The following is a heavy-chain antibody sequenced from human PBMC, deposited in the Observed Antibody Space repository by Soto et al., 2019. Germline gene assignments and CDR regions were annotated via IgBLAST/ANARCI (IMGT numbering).Heavy chain of an antibody. CDR3: VAAAGLTMFDY. V-gene: IGHV1-69*13. CDR2: IIPIFGTA. D-gene: IGHD6-13*01. Sequence: EASVKVSCKASGGTFSSYAIGWVRQAPGQGLEWMGGIIPIFGTANYAQKFQGRVTITADESTSTAYMELSSLRSEDTAVYYCVAAAGLTMFDYWGQETLVTVSS. J-gene: IGHJ4*02. CDR1: GGTFSSYA.